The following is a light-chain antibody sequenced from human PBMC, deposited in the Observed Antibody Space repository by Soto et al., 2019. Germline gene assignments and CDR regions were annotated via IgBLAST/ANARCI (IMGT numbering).Light chain of an antibody. CDR1: RTDVGGYNF. V-gene: IGLV2-14*01. CDR2: EVS. Sequence: QSVLTQPASVSGSPGQSITISCTGTRTDVGGYNFVSWYQQHQGKAPKLIIYEVSNRPSGVSNRFSGSKSDNTASLTISGLQAEDEADYYCCSYVSSKTYVFGTGTKVTVL. J-gene: IGLJ1*01. CDR3: CSYVSSKTYV.